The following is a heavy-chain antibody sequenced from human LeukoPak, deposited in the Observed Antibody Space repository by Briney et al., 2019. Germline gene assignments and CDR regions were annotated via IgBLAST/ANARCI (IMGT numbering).Heavy chain of an antibody. Sequence: GASVKVSCKASGYTFTSYGISWVRQAPGQGLEWMGWISAYNGNTNYAQKLQGRVTMTTDTSTSTAYMELRSLRSDDTAVYYCARDSRDYGSGSYLNWFDPWGQGTLVTVSS. CDR3: ARDSRDYGSGSYLNWFDP. CDR1: GYTFTSYG. D-gene: IGHD3-10*01. J-gene: IGHJ5*02. V-gene: IGHV1-18*01. CDR2: ISAYNGNT.